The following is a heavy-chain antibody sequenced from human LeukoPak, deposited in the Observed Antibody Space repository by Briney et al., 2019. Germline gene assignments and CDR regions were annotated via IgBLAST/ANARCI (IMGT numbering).Heavy chain of an antibody. CDR3: ARGGPEPLLDY. Sequence: PGGSLRLSCAVSGLSFSNYDMSWVRQAPGKGLEWVAAVRNSNSNTEYAGSVKGRFTISRDNAKNSLYLQMNSLRAEDTAVYYCARGGPEPLLDYWGQGTLVTVSS. CDR1: GLSFSNYD. J-gene: IGHJ4*02. V-gene: IGHV3-21*01. D-gene: IGHD1-14*01. CDR2: VRNSNSNT.